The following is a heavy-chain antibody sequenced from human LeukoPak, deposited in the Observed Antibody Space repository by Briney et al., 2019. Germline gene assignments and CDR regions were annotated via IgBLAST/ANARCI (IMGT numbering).Heavy chain of an antibody. CDR3: ARPQDFGLTGMNAFDI. D-gene: IGHD7-27*01. CDR2: IYYDDSET. CDR1: GYSFTNYW. Sequence: GESLKISSKGGGYSFTNYWIVWVRQMPGKGLEWMGVIYYDDSETQYSPSFQGQVTISADKSISTAYLQWSSLKASDTAMYYCARPQDFGLTGMNAFDIWGQGTMVTVSS. V-gene: IGHV5-51*01. J-gene: IGHJ3*02.